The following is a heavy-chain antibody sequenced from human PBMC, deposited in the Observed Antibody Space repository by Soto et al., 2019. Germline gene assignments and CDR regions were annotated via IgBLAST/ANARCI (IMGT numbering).Heavy chain of an antibody. CDR3: ARDFRDTRGGGYYMDV. J-gene: IGHJ4*02. Sequence: SETLSLTCTVSGGSISSGGYYWSWIRQHPGKGLEWIGYIYYSGSTYYNPSLKSRVTISVDTSKNQFSLKLSSVTAADTAVYYCARDFRDTRGGGYYMDVWGQGTLVTVSS. V-gene: IGHV4-31*03. CDR2: IYYSGST. D-gene: IGHD2-2*01. CDR1: GGSISSGGYY.